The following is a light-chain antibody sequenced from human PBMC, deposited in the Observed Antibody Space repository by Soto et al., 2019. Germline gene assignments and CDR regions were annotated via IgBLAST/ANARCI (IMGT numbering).Light chain of an antibody. CDR1: LSVSTY. CDR3: QQRRNWLI. J-gene: IGKJ4*01. CDR2: DAS. Sequence: EIVLTQSPATLSLSPGERATLSCRASLSVSTYLAWYQQKPGQAPRLLIYDASNRATGIPARFSGSGSGTDFTLTISSLEPEDFAVYYCQQRRNWLIFGGGTKVDIK. V-gene: IGKV3-11*01.